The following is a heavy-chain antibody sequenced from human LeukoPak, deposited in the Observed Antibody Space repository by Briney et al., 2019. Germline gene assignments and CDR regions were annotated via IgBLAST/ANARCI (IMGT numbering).Heavy chain of an antibody. V-gene: IGHV3-53*01. CDR2: IYSGGST. CDR3: ARGGYYGSGSLDIDY. D-gene: IGHD3-10*01. J-gene: IGHJ4*02. Sequence: GGSLRLSCAASGFTFSNYAMSWVRQAPGKGLEWVSVIYSGGSTYYADSVKGRFTISRDNSKNTLYLQMNSLRAEDTAVYYCARGGYYGSGSLDIDYWGQGTLVTVSS. CDR1: GFTFSNYA.